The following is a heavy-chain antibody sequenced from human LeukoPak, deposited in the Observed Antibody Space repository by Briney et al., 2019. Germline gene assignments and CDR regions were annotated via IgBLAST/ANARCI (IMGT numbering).Heavy chain of an antibody. CDR2: ISSSGDTM. V-gene: IGHV3-48*03. J-gene: IGHJ3*02. CDR1: GFTFSSYG. Sequence: GGSLRLSCVGSGFTFSSYGMNWVRQAPGKGLEWVSYISSSGDTMYYADSVHGRFTISSDNADNSVSLQMNTLRVDDTAVYYCAREPPPSNLLTDGAWDSYDIWGQGSMVTDSS. D-gene: IGHD4/OR15-4a*01. CDR3: AREPPPSNLLTDGAWDSYDI.